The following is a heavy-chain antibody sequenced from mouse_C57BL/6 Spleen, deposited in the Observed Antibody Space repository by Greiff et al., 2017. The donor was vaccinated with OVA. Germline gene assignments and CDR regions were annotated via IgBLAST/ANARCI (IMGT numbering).Heavy chain of an antibody. CDR1: GYTFTSYG. CDR3: ARRGTVVAPFDY. V-gene: IGHV1-81*01. Sequence: QVQLKESGAELARPGASVKLSCKASGYTFTSYGISWVKQRTGQGLEWIGEIYPRSGNTYYNEKFKGKATLTADKSSSTAYMELRSLTSEDSAVYFCARRGTVVAPFDYWGQGTTLTVSS. D-gene: IGHD1-1*01. CDR2: IYPRSGNT. J-gene: IGHJ2*01.